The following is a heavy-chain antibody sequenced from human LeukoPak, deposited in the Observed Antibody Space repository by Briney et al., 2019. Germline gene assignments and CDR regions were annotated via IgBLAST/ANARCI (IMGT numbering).Heavy chain of an antibody. V-gene: IGHV3-7*01. Sequence: GGSLRLSCAASGFTFSRYWMSWVRQAPGKGLEWVANINRDGSEKYYVDSVKGRFTISRDNAKNSLYLQMNSLRAEDTAVYYCARHIVVVPATYYMDVWGKGTTVTVSS. D-gene: IGHD2-2*01. CDR3: ARHIVVVPATYYMDV. J-gene: IGHJ6*03. CDR2: INRDGSEK. CDR1: GFTFSRYW.